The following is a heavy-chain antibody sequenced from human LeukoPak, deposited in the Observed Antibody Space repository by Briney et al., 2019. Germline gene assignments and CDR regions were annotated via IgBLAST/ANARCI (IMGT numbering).Heavy chain of an antibody. D-gene: IGHD5-24*01. CDR1: GFTFDDYA. J-gene: IGHJ5*02. CDR2: ISWNSRSI. CDR3: ASADGLQFWFDP. V-gene: IGHV3-9*01. Sequence: GGSLRLSCAASGFTFDDYAMHWVRQAPGKGLEWVSGISWNSRSIGYADSVKGRFTISRDNAKNSLYLQMNSLRAEDTALYYCASADGLQFWFDPWGQGTLVTVSS.